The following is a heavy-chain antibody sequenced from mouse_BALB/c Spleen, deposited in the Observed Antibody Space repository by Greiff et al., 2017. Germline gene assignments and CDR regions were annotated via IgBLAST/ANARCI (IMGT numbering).Heavy chain of an antibody. CDR2: ISSGSSTI. J-gene: IGHJ4*01. CDR1: GFTFSSFG. CDR3: ARSFYGYDRNAMDY. D-gene: IGHD2-9*01. Sequence: EVKLVESGGGLVQPGGSRKLSCAASGFTFSSFGMHWVRQAPEKGLEWVAYISSGSSTIYYADTVKGRFTISRDNPKNTLFLQMTSLRSEDTAMYYCARSFYGYDRNAMDYWGQGTSVTVSS. V-gene: IGHV5-17*02.